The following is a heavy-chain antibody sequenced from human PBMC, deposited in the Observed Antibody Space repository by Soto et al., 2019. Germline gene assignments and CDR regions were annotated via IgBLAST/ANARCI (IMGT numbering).Heavy chain of an antibody. CDR2: ISGSGGST. D-gene: IGHD6-19*01. V-gene: IGHV3-23*01. CDR1: GFTFSSYA. Sequence: GGSLRLSCVASGFTFSSYAMSWVRQAPGKGLEWVSAISGSGGSTYYADSVKGRFTISRDNSKNTLYLQMNSLRAEDTAVYYCAKSIAVAGTANYFDYWGQGTLVTVSS. J-gene: IGHJ4*02. CDR3: AKSIAVAGTANYFDY.